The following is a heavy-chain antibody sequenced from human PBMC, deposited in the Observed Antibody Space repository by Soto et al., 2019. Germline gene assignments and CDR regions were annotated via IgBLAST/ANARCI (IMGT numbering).Heavy chain of an antibody. CDR3: ARFRGSYGMDV. D-gene: IGHD3-10*01. J-gene: IGHJ6*02. V-gene: IGHV1-69*02. Sequence: QVQLVQSGAEVKKPGSSVKVSCKGSGGTFSCYTISWVREAPGQGLEWMGRIIPILGIANHAQKFQGRVTITADKSTSTAYMELSSLSSEDTAVYYCARFRGSYGMDVWGQGTTVTVSS. CDR2: IIPILGIA. CDR1: GGTFSCYT.